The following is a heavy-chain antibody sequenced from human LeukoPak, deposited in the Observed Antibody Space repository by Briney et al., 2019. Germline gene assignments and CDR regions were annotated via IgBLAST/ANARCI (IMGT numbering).Heavy chain of an antibody. V-gene: IGHV4-59*01. CDR1: GGSISSYY. CDR2: IYYSGNT. CDR3: ARAVLTMVRVSFAFDI. Sequence: SETLSLTCTVSGGSISSYYWSWIRQPPGKGLEWIGYIYYSGNTNYNPSLKSRVTISVDTSKNQFSLKLSSVTAADTAVYYCARAVLTMVRVSFAFDIWGQGTMVTVSS. J-gene: IGHJ3*02. D-gene: IGHD3-10*01.